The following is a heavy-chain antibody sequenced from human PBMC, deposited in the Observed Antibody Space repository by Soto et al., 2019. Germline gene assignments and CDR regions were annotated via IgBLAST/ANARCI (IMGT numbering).Heavy chain of an antibody. J-gene: IGHJ4*02. CDR1: GFTFSDYY. Sequence: LRLSCAASGFTFSDYYMSWIRQAPGKGLEWVSSITSSGSTTYYTDSVKGRFTISRDNAKNSLYLQRNSLRAEDTAVYYCARERYSYGPYYFDYWGQGTLVTVSS. D-gene: IGHD5-18*01. CDR3: ARERYSYGPYYFDY. CDR2: ITSSGSTT. V-gene: IGHV3-11*01.